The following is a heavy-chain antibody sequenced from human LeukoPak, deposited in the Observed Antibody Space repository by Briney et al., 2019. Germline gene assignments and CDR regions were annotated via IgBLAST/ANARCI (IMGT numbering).Heavy chain of an antibody. J-gene: IGHJ3*02. CDR3: ARDHHRRHYDSQARDTFDI. CDR2: IGSSSSTM. V-gene: IGHV3-48*01. CDR1: GYTFGSDD. D-gene: IGHD3-22*01. Sequence: SCKASGYTFGSDDINWVRQAPGKGLEWVSYIGSSSSTMYYADSVKGRFTISRDNAKNSLYLQMNSLRAEDTAVYYCARDHHRRHYDSQARDTFDIWGQGTMVTVSS.